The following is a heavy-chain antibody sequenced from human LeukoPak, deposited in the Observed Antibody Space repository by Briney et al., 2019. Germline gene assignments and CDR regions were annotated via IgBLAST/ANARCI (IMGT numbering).Heavy chain of an antibody. CDR3: AKDRRKFDDSSGYYHY. V-gene: IGHV3-23*01. CDR1: GFTFSSYA. D-gene: IGHD3-22*01. J-gene: IGHJ4*02. CDR2: ISGSGGST. Sequence: PGGSLRLSCAASGFTFSSYAMSWVRQAPGKGLEWVSAISGSGGSTYYADSVKGRFTISRDNSKNTLYLQMNSLGAEDTAVYYCAKDRRKFDDSSGYYHYWGQGTLVTVSS.